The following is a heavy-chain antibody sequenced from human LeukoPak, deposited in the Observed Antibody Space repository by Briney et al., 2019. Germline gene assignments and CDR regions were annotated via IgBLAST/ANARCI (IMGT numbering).Heavy chain of an antibody. CDR1: GGTFSSYA. D-gene: IGHD5-18*01. CDR2: IIPIFGTA. CDR3: ARTPGGDTAMVYFDY. V-gene: IGHV1-69*13. Sequence: ASVKVSCKASGGTFSSYAISWVRQAPGQGLEWMGGIIPIFGTANYAQKFQGRVTITADESTSTAYMELSSLRSEDTAVYYCARTPGGDTAMVYFDYWGQGTLVTVSS. J-gene: IGHJ4*02.